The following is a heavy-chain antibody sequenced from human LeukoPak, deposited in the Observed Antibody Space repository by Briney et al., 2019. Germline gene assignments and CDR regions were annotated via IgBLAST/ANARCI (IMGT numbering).Heavy chain of an antibody. CDR3: ARVPYCSSTSCYSIFDY. J-gene: IGHJ4*02. Sequence: GGSLRHSRAASGFTFSSYWMSWVRQAPGKGLEWVANIKQDGSEKYYVDSVKGRFTISRDNAKNSLYLQMNSLRAEDTAVYYCARVPYCSSTSCYSIFDYWGQGTRLIVSS. CDR2: IKQDGSEK. V-gene: IGHV3-7*05. CDR1: GFTFSSYW. D-gene: IGHD2-2*01.